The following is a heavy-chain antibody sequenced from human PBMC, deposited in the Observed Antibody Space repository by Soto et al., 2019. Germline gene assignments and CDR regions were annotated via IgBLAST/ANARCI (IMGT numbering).Heavy chain of an antibody. CDR3: ARMATFGSLNWFDP. J-gene: IGHJ5*02. CDR2: MNPGSGDT. V-gene: IGHV1-8*01. CDR1: GYSFTNND. D-gene: IGHD3-16*01. Sequence: GASVKVSCKASGYSFTNNDVSWVRQATGQGLEWMGWMNPGSGDTGYAQGFQGRVTMTRDISIATAYMELSSLRSDDTAIYYCARMATFGSLNWFDPWGQGTLVTVSS.